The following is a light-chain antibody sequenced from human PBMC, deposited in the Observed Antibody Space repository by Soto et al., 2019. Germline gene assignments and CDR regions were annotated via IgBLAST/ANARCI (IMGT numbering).Light chain of an antibody. CDR1: QNINNY. V-gene: IGKV1-39*01. Sequence: DIQMTQSPSSLSASVGDRVTITCRASQNINNYLNWFQQKPGKAPKLLIYGASGLESGVPSRFSGSGSGTDFTLTISRLQPEDSATYYCQQSYSVVWTFGQGTKVEIK. CDR2: GAS. J-gene: IGKJ1*01. CDR3: QQSYSVVWT.